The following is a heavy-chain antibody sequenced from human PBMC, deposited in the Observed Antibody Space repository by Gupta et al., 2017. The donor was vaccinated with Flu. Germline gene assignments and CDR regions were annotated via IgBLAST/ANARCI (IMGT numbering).Heavy chain of an antibody. Sequence: ASGFTFTSYAMSWVRQAPGKGREWVSTVSGSGGTTYYAESVKGRYTISRDNSKNTVYLEMNSLRAEDTAVYYCAKGRQWLPLFDYWGQGTLVTVSS. J-gene: IGHJ4*02. V-gene: IGHV3-23*01. CDR3: AKGRQWLPLFDY. CDR2: VSGSGGTT. CDR1: GFTFTSYA. D-gene: IGHD6-19*01.